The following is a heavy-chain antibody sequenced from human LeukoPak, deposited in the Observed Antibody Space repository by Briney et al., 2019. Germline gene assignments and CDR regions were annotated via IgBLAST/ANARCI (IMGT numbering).Heavy chain of an antibody. CDR1: GGSISSYY. D-gene: IGHD6-13*01. CDR3: ASHRRRIAAAGNRDAFDI. V-gene: IGHV4-59*08. Sequence: SETLSLTCTVSGGSISSYYWSWIRQPPGKGLEWIGDIYYSGSTNYNPSLKSRVTISVDTSKNQFSLKLSSVTAADTAVYYCASHRRRIAAAGNRDAFDIWGQGTMVTVPS. CDR2: IYYSGST. J-gene: IGHJ3*02.